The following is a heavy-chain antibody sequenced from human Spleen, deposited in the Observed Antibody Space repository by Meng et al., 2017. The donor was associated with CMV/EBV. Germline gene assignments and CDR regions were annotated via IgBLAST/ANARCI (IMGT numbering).Heavy chain of an antibody. Sequence: FTNDDINWVRQATGQGLEWMGWMNPNSGSTGYAQRFQGRVTMTRNTSISTAYMELSSLRSEDTAVYYCARGLSYYEILTGYYNWFDPWGQGTLVTVSS. D-gene: IGHD3-9*01. CDR2: MNPNSGST. CDR1: FTNDD. J-gene: IGHJ5*02. CDR3: ARGLSYYEILTGYYNWFDP. V-gene: IGHV1-8*01.